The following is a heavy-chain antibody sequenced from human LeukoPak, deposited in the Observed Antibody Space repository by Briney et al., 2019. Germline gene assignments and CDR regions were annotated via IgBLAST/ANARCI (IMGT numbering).Heavy chain of an antibody. CDR1: GFSFSSYW. V-gene: IGHV3-74*01. CDR3: ARDPLAIVGATGY. Sequence: GGSLRLSCAASGFSFSSYWVHWVRQAPGQGLVWVSRINPDGSRITYADSVRGRFAISRDNAKNTLYLQMNSLRADDTAVYYCARDPLAIVGATGYWGQGTLVTVSS. D-gene: IGHD1-26*01. CDR2: INPDGSRI. J-gene: IGHJ4*02.